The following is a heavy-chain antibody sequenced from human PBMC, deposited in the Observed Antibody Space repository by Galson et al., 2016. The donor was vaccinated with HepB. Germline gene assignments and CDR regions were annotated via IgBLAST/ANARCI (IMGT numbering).Heavy chain of an antibody. Sequence: TLSLTCSVSGDSISNGAYSWTWIRQSPGKGLEYIGYIYHTGSTCYSPSLKSRLTISVDRSNNHFSLKLSSVTAADTAVYYCARGMTVTSLWFDSWGQGTLVTVSS. J-gene: IGHJ5*01. V-gene: IGHV4-30-2*06. CDR2: IYHTGST. CDR1: GDSISNGAYS. CDR3: ARGMTVTSLWFDS. D-gene: IGHD4-17*01.